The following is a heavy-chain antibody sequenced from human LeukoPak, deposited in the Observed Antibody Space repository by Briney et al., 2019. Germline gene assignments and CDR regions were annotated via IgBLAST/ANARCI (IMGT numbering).Heavy chain of an antibody. Sequence: ASVMVCSTATGHTFTTYGIRWARQTRGHGRARMGWITAYNGNTNYAQKLQGRVTMTTDTSTSTAYMELRSLRSDDTAVYYCARDRAAAGRYFDYWGQGTLVTVSS. D-gene: IGHD6-13*01. CDR3: ARDRAAAGRYFDY. CDR1: GHTFTTYG. CDR2: ITAYNGNT. J-gene: IGHJ4*02. V-gene: IGHV1-18*01.